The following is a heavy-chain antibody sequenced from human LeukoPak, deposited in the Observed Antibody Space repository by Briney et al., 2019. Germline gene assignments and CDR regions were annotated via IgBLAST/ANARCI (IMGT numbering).Heavy chain of an antibody. CDR2: IRSNTDGGTA. D-gene: IGHD3-3*01. Sequence: PGGSLRLSCAASEFTLSNHYMNWVRQAPGKGLEWVGRIRSNTDGGTADYATPVKGRFTISRDDSRNTLYLQMNSLKTEDTAVYYCTTDVRFFGDFDFWGQGTLVTVSS. J-gene: IGHJ4*02. CDR1: EFTLSNHY. CDR3: TTDVRFFGDFDF. V-gene: IGHV3-15*07.